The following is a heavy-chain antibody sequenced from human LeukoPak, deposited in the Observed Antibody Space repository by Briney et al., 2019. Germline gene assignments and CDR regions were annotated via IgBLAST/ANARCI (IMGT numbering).Heavy chain of an antibody. CDR2: ISSSSSYI. D-gene: IGHD1-26*01. CDR3: ASLAQLGGSSY. V-gene: IGHV3-21*01. Sequence: PGGTLRLSCAASGFTFSSYSMNWVRQAPGKGLEWVSSISSSSSYIYYADSVKGRFTISRDNAKNSLYMQMNSLRAEDTSVYYCASLAQLGGSSYWGQGTLVTVSS. CDR1: GFTFSSYS. J-gene: IGHJ4*02.